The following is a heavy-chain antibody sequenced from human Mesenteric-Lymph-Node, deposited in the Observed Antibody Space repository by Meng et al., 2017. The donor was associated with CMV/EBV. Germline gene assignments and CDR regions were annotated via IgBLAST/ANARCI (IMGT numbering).Heavy chain of an antibody. D-gene: IGHD3-10*01. CDR2: IYHSGST. CDR1: GYSISSGYY. V-gene: IGHV4-38-2*02. Sequence: SETLSLTCTVSGYSISSGYYWGWIRQPPGKGLEWIGSIYHSGSTYYNPSLRSRVTISVDTSKNQFSLKLSSVTAADTAVYYCAAYHGSATFHYNGIDYWGQGTLVTVSS. J-gene: IGHJ4*02. CDR3: AAYHGSATFHYNGIDY.